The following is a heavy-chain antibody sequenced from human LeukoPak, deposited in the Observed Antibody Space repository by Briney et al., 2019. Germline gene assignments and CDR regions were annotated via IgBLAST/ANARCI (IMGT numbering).Heavy chain of an antibody. J-gene: IGHJ4*02. Sequence: GSSVKASCKASGGTFSSYAISWVRQAPGQGLEWMGGIIPIFGTANYAQKFQGRVTITTDESTSTAYMELSSLRSEDTTVYYCARDRIAAAEFDYWGQGTLVTVSS. CDR2: IIPIFGTA. D-gene: IGHD6-13*01. CDR1: GGTFSSYA. CDR3: ARDRIAAAEFDY. V-gene: IGHV1-69*05.